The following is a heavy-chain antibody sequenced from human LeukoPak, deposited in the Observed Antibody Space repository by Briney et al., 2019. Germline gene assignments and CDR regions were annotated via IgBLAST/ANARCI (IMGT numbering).Heavy chain of an antibody. V-gene: IGHV1-46*01. Sequence: EASVKVSCKASGGTFSSYAISWVRQAPGQGLEWMGMIYPRDGSTSYAQKFQGRVTVTRDTSTSTVLMELSGLRSEDTAVYYCARDQEGFDYWGQGTLVTVSS. J-gene: IGHJ4*02. CDR1: GGTFSSYA. CDR2: IYPRDGST. CDR3: ARDQEGFDY.